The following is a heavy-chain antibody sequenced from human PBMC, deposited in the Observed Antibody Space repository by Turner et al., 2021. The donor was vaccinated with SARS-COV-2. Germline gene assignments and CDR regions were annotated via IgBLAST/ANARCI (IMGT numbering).Heavy chain of an antibody. CDR3: ARSELGLCFDY. D-gene: IGHD7-27*01. J-gene: IGHJ4*02. Sequence: EVRLVESGGGLVEPGGSLRLSCAASVFTFRSYWMSWVRQAPGKGLEWVDNIHQDRSEKYYVGSGKGRFTISRDKAKNSLYLQVNSLRAEDTAVYYCARSELGLCFDYWGQGTLVTVSS. CDR2: IHQDRSEK. CDR1: VFTFRSYW. V-gene: IGHV3-7*01.